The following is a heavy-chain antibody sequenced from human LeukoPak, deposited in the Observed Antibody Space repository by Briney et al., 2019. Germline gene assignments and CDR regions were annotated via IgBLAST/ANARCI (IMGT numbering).Heavy chain of an antibody. D-gene: IGHD2-2*01. CDR1: GGSNSSYY. J-gene: IGHJ4*02. V-gene: IGHV4-4*07. CDR2: IYTSGST. Sequence: SETLSLTCTVSGGSNSSYYWSWVRQPAGKGLEWIGRIYTSGSTNYNPSLMSRVTMSVDTSKNQFSLKLSSVTAADTAVYYCARVCSSTSCYGSDYWGQGTLVTVSS. CDR3: ARVCSSTSCYGSDY.